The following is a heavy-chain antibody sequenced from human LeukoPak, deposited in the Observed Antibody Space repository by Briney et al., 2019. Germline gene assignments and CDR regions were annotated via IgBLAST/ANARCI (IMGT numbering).Heavy chain of an antibody. D-gene: IGHD6-6*01. V-gene: IGHV4-34*01. CDR1: GGSFSGYY. CDR3: ARHDPYSSSAPPFDY. J-gene: IGHJ4*02. CDR2: INHSGST. Sequence: SETLSLTCAVYGGSFSGYYWSWIRQPPGKGLEWIGEINHSGSTNYNPSLKSRVTISVDTSKNQFSLKLSSVTAADTAVYYCARHDPYSSSAPPFDYWGQGTLATVSS.